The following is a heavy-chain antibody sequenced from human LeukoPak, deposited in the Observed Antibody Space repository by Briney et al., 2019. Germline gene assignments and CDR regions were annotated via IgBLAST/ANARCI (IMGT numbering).Heavy chain of an antibody. CDR3: ARVSFVDYSNYGTIDY. D-gene: IGHD4-11*01. J-gene: IGHJ4*02. CDR1: GGSISGSSYY. CDR2: IYYSGST. Sequence: PSETLSLTCTVSGGSISGSSYYWGWIRQPPGKGLEWIGSIYYSGSTYYNPSLKSRVTISVDTSKNQFSLKLNSVTAADTAVYYCARVSFVDYSNYGTIDYWGQGTLVTVSS. V-gene: IGHV4-39*07.